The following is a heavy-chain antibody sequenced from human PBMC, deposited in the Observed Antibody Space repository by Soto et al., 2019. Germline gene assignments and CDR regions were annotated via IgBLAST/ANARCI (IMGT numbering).Heavy chain of an antibody. V-gene: IGHV4-39*01. CDR1: GASITSTTYF. Sequence: PSETLSLTCTLSGASITSTTYFWAWIRQPPGRGLEWVVSIYYSGKTHYNPSLKNRVTISVDRSKNQFSLQMTSVTAADTAVYYCAKNLPRTGRFDYWGQGTLVTVSS. CDR3: AKNLPRTGRFDY. CDR2: IYYSGKT. J-gene: IGHJ4*02.